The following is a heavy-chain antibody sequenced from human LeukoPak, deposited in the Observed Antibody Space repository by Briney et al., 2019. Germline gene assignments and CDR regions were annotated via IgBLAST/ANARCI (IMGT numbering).Heavy chain of an antibody. CDR2: IYYRGST. V-gene: IGHV4-59*11. J-gene: IGHJ5*02. D-gene: IGHD7-27*01. Sequence: PSETLSLTCTVSGASISSHYWCWIRQPPGTGLEWVGDIYYRGSTTYNPSLKSRVSISLETSSNQFSLNLSSVTAADTAVYYWANLEVGRFDPWGQGTLVTVSS. CDR1: GASISSHY. CDR3: ANLEVGRFDP.